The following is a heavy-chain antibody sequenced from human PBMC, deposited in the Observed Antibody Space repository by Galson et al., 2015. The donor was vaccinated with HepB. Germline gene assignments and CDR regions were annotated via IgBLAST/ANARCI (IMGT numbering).Heavy chain of an antibody. V-gene: IGHV1-18*04. J-gene: IGHJ6*02. CDR3: AREHGSGWSFNGMDV. D-gene: IGHD6-19*01. CDR1: GYAFTIYG. Sequence: SVKVSCKASGYAFTIYGISWVRQAPGQGLEWMGWISAYNGNTNYVQKFQGRVTMTTDTSTSTAYMELRSLRSDDTAVYFCAREHGSGWSFNGMDVWGQGTTVTVSS. CDR2: ISAYNGNT.